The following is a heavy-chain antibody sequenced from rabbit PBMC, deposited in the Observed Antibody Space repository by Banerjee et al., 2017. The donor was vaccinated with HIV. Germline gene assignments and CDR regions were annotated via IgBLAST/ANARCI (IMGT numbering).Heavy chain of an antibody. CDR1: GFSFSNRYV. CDR3: ARELVGDYGNVNL. CDR2: INTSSGNT. J-gene: IGHJ4*01. V-gene: IGHV1S45*01. D-gene: IGHD2-1*01. Sequence: QEQLEESGGDLVKPEGSLTLTCKASGFSFSNRYVMCWVRQAPGKGLEWIACINTSSGNTVYATWAKGRFTISRTSSTTVTLQMTSLTAADTATYFCARELVGDYGNVNLWGQGTLVTVS.